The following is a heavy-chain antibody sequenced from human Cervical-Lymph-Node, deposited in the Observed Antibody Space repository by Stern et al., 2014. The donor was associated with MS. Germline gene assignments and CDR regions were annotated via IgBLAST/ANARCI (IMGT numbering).Heavy chain of an antibody. CDR1: GYSFTSYD. V-gene: IGHV1-8*01. Sequence: QVQLVQSGAEVKKPGASVKVSCKASGYSFTSYDVNWVRQATGQGPEWMGWMNPNSGHTGYAQKFQGRVTMTRNTSISTVYMELSSLRSDDTAVYYCARGNYDSSGPAGFDSWGRGTLVTVSS. CDR3: ARGNYDSSGPAGFDS. D-gene: IGHD3-22*01. J-gene: IGHJ4*02. CDR2: MNPNSGHT.